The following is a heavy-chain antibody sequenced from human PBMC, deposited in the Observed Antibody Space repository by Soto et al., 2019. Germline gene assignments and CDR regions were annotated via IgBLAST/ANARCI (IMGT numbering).Heavy chain of an antibody. CDR3: TTQTGLRSTTNY. CDR1: GFTFSNAW. CDR2: IKSKTDGGTT. D-gene: IGHD4-17*01. V-gene: IGHV3-15*01. J-gene: IGHJ4*02. Sequence: EVQLVESGGGLVKPGGSLRLSCAASGFTFSNAWMSWVRQAPGKGLEWVGRIKSKTDGGTTDYAAPVKGRFTISRDDSKNTLYLQMNSLKTEDTAVYYCTTQTGLRSTTNYWGQGTLVTVSS.